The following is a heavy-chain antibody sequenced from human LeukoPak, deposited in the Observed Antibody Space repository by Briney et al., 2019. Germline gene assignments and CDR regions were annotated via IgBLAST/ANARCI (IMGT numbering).Heavy chain of an antibody. V-gene: IGHV4-59*01. CDR3: ARVPRSYYYYYYMDV. Sequence: SETLSLTCNVSGGSISGYHWSWIRQPPGKGLEWLGYIYYSGSSNYNPSLKSRVTISADTSKNQFSLKMSSVTAADTAVYYCARVPRSYYYYYYMDVWGKGTTVTVSS. CDR2: IYYSGSS. J-gene: IGHJ6*03. CDR1: GGSISGYH.